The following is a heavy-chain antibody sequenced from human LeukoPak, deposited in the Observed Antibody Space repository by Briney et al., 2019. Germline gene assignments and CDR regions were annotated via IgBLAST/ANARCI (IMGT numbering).Heavy chain of an antibody. CDR3: ARVGATYGDPLEYDF. Sequence: GASVNVSCKTSGYSFSNFGVSWVRQAPGQGLEWMGWISGYSGITNYAPKFQGRVTMTTDASTSTAYMDMRSLKSDDTAIDYCARVGATYGDPLEYDFWGQGTLVSVSS. CDR1: GYSFSNFG. J-gene: IGHJ4*02. V-gene: IGHV1-18*01. CDR2: ISGYSGIT. D-gene: IGHD4-17*01.